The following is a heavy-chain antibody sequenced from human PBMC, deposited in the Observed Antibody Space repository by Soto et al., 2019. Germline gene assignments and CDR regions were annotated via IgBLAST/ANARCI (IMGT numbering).Heavy chain of an antibody. CDR2: INHSGST. Sequence: SETLSLTCAFYGGSFSGYYWSWIRQPPGKGLEWIGEINHSGSTNYNPSLKSRVTISVDTSKNQFSLKLSSVTAADTAVYYCARASIMITFGGVIVTNWFDPWGQGTLVTVSS. CDR3: ARASIMITFGGVIVTNWFDP. D-gene: IGHD3-16*02. V-gene: IGHV4-34*01. J-gene: IGHJ5*02. CDR1: GGSFSGYY.